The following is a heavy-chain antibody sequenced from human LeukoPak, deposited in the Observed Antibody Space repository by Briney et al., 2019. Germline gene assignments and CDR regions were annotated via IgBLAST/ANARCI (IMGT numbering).Heavy chain of an antibody. CDR3: ASLDYYDSSGYPDAFDI. CDR2: IIPIFGTA. V-gene: IGHV1-69*13. Sequence: ASVKVSCKASGGTFSSYAISWVRQAPGQGLEWMGGIIPIFGTANYAQKFQGRVTITADESTSTAYMELSRLRSEDTAVYYCASLDYYDSSGYPDAFDIWGQGTMVTVSS. J-gene: IGHJ3*02. CDR1: GGTFSSYA. D-gene: IGHD3-22*01.